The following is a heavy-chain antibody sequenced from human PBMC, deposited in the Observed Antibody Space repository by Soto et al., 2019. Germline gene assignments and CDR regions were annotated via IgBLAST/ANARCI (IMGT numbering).Heavy chain of an antibody. CDR2: INWNSGRV. Sequence: GGSLRLSCAASGLTFDDFAFHWVRQAPGKGLEWVSGINWNSGRVDYADSVKGRFTISRDNPKNSLYLQMSSLTTDDTALYYCGKDVNWNKQGYFDSWGQGTLVTVSS. V-gene: IGHV3-9*01. D-gene: IGHD1-20*01. CDR3: GKDVNWNKQGYFDS. J-gene: IGHJ4*02. CDR1: GLTFDDFA.